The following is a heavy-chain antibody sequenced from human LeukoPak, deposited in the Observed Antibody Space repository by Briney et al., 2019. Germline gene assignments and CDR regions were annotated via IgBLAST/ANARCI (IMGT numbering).Heavy chain of an antibody. CDR1: GFTFSSYN. D-gene: IGHD6-19*01. CDR3: ARDAADLAVAFDY. CDR2: ISSSSSYI. J-gene: IGHJ4*02. V-gene: IGHV3-21*01. Sequence: GRSLRLSCAASGFTFSSYNMNWVRQAPGKGLEWVSSISSSSSYISYADSMKGRFTISRDNAKNSLYLQMNSLRAEDTAVYYCARDAADLAVAFDYWGQGTLVTVSS.